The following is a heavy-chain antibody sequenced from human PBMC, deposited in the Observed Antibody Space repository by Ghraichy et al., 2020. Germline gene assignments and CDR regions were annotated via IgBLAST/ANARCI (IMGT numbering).Heavy chain of an antibody. CDR3: AGTEVGTDSYDYCPFDV. D-gene: IGHD3/OR15-3a*01. J-gene: IGHJ6*02. CDR1: GLTFNNYW. V-gene: IGHV3-74*01. Sequence: GGSLRLSCAASGLTFNNYWMHWVRQVPGKGLVWVSRIKNDGAIIAYAASVKGRFTISRDNAKNTLYLLMTSLRAEDAAVYYWAGTEVGTDSYDYCPFDVWGQGTTVTVSS. CDR2: IKNDGAII.